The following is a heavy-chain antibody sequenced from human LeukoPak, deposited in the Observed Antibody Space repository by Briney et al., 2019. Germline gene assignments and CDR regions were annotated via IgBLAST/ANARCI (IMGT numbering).Heavy chain of an antibody. CDR1: GVSISNYY. CDR3: ARSPPDRNSLDY. D-gene: IGHD4-23*01. V-gene: IGHV4-4*07. J-gene: IGHJ4*02. CDR2: FYTSGSTNY. Sequence: SETLSLTCTVSGVSISNYYWNWIRQPAGKGLEWIGRFYTSGSTNYNYNPSLNSRVTMSVDTSKNQFSLKLSSVTAADTAMYFCARSPPDRNSLDYWGQGTLVTVSS.